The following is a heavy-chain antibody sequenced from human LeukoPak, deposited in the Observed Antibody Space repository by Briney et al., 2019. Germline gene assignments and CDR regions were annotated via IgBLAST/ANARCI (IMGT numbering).Heavy chain of an antibody. CDR3: ARRGVAAAGRFDY. CDR2: IYYSGRT. D-gene: IGHD6-13*01. Sequence: SETLSLTCTVSGGSISSSRYYWGWLRQPPGKGLEWLGSIYYSGRTYYNPNLKSRLNISVDTSKNQFPLNLSSVTAADTAVYYCARRGVAAAGRFDYWGQGTLVTVSS. CDR1: GGSISSSRYY. J-gene: IGHJ4*02. V-gene: IGHV4-39*01.